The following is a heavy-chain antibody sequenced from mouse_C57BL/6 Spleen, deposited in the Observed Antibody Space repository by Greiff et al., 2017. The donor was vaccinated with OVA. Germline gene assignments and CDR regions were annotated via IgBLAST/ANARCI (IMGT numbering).Heavy chain of an antibody. CDR3: ARGNYDYDGFAY. V-gene: IGHV1-18*01. CDR2: INPNNGGT. CDR1: GYTFTDYN. D-gene: IGHD2-4*01. Sequence: EVKLVESGPELVKPGASVKIPCKASGYTFTDYNMDWVKQSHGKSLEWIGDINPNNGGTIYNQKFKGKATLTVDKSSSTAYMELRSLTSEDTAVYYCARGNYDYDGFAYWGQGTLVTVSA. J-gene: IGHJ3*01.